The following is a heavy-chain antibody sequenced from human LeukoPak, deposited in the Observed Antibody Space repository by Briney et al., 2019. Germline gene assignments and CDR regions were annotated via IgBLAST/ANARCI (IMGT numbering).Heavy chain of an antibody. CDR3: ARGEWSTPYFDY. CDR1: GFTFSSYA. CDR2: ISSNGGST. J-gene: IGHJ4*02. Sequence: GGSLRLSCAASGFTFSSYAMHWVRQAPGEGLEYVSAISSNGGSTYYANSVKGRFTISRDNSKNTLYLQMNSLRAEDTAVYYCARGEWSTPYFDYWGQGTLVTVSS. V-gene: IGHV3-64*01. D-gene: IGHD3-3*01.